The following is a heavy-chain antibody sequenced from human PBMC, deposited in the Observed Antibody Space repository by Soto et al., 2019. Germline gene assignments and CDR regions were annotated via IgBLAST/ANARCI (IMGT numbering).Heavy chain of an antibody. D-gene: IGHD1-26*01. Sequence: GGSLRLSCAASGFTFSSYGMHWVRQAPGKGLEWVAVIWYDGSNKYYADSVKGRFTISRDNSKNTLYLQMNSLRAEDTAVYYCARGVWGLGDYYYGMDVWGQGTTVTGSS. J-gene: IGHJ6*02. CDR3: ARGVWGLGDYYYGMDV. V-gene: IGHV3-33*01. CDR1: GFTFSSYG. CDR2: IWYDGSNK.